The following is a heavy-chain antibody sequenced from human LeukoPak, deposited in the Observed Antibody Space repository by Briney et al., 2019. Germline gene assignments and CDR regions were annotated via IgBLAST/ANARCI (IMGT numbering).Heavy chain of an antibody. V-gene: IGHV1-69*04. CDR3: ARAPTTVTTLSFDP. CDR2: IIPIFGIA. J-gene: IGHJ5*02. D-gene: IGHD4-17*01. CDR1: VGTFSSYA. Sequence: SVNVSCKASVGTFSSYAISWLRQAPGRGREWVERIIPIFGIANYAQKFQGRVTINAKQSTSTAYMELSSLRTEDPAVYYCARAPTTVTTLSFDPWGQGTLVTVSS.